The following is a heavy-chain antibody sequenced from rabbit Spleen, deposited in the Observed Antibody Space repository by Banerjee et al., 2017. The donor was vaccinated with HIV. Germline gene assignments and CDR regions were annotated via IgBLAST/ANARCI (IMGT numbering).Heavy chain of an antibody. D-gene: IGHD6-1*01. V-gene: IGHV1S43*01. J-gene: IGHJ6*01. CDR1: GFALSQNYV. CDR2: IGSNSGNS. Sequence: QLEESGGDLVKPGGTLTLTCKASGFALSQNYVMCWVRQAPGKGREWIGCIGSNSGNSYYASGAKGRFTISTSTSLNTVTLQLNSLTAADTATYFCGRDANDGCFDVWGQGTLVTVS. CDR3: GRDANDGCFDV.